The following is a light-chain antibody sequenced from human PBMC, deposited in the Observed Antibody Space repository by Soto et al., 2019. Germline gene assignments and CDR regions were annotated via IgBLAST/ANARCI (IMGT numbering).Light chain of an antibody. CDR3: SSYTSSSTAV. V-gene: IGLV2-14*01. CDR1: SSDVGGYNS. CDR2: EVS. J-gene: IGLJ3*02. Sequence: QSVLTQPASVSGSPGQSITISCTGTSSDVGGYNSVSWYQQHPGKAPKLMIYEVSNRPSGVSNRFSGSKSGNTASLTISGLHAEDEADYYCSSYTSSSTAVFGGGTQLTVL.